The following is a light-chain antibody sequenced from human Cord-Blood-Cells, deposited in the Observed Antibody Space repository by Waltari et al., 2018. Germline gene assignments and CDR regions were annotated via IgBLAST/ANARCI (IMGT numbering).Light chain of an antibody. CDR1: ALPKHY. V-gene: IGLV3-25*02. Sequence: SYELTQPPSVSVSPGQTARITCSGDALPKHYAYWYQQKPGQAPVLVIYKDSERPSGIPERFSGSRSGTTVTLPIGGVQAEDEADYCCQSADSSGTYVVIGGGTKLTVL. CDR2: KDS. CDR3: QSADSSGTYVV. J-gene: IGLJ2*01.